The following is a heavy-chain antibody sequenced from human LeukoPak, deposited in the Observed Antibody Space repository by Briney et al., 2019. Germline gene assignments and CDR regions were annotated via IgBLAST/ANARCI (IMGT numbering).Heavy chain of an antibody. CDR2: VSSDGSNK. J-gene: IGHJ4*02. CDR3: ASEMGSPPTDY. D-gene: IGHD2-8*01. Sequence: GGSLRLSCAASEFTFSNYALHWVRQAPGKGLEWVAVVSSDGSNKYYADSVEGRFTISRDNSKNTVYLQMNSLRPEDTAVYYCASEMGSPPTDYWGQGTLVTVSS. CDR1: EFTFSNYA. V-gene: IGHV3-30-3*01.